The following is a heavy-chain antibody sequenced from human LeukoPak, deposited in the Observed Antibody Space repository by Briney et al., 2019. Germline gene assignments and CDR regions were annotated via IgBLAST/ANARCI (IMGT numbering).Heavy chain of an antibody. J-gene: IGHJ6*02. Sequence: ASVKVSCKASGYTFTGYYMHWVRQAPGQGLEWMGWINPSSGGTNYAQTFQGRVTMTRDTSNSTAYMELSRLRSDDTAVYYCARDTSMVAATHPHRLSELYGMDVWGQGTTVTVSS. D-gene: IGHD2-15*01. V-gene: IGHV1-2*02. CDR3: ARDTSMVAATHPHRLSELYGMDV. CDR2: INPSSGGT. CDR1: GYTFTGYY.